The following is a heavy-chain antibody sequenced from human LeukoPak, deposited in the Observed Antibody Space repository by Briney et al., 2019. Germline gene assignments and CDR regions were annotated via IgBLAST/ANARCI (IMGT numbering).Heavy chain of an antibody. CDR1: GFTLEDYG. CDR3: ARENGDYSSYFDL. D-gene: IGHD4-17*01. Sequence: TGGSLRLSCAASGFTLEDYGMRWVRQAPGKGLEWVSGFTWNGATTGFADSVKGRYTIYRDIDENSLYLGMRSLRPEDGAFYYCARENGDYSSYFDLWGRGTLVTVSS. CDR2: FTWNGATT. V-gene: IGHV3-20*04. J-gene: IGHJ2*01.